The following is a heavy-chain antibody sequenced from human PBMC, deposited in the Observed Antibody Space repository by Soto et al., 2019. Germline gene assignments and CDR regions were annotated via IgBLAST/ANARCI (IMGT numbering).Heavy chain of an antibody. V-gene: IGHV3-21*01. Sequence: EVQLVESGGGLVKPGGSLRLSCAASGFTFSSYSMNWVRQAPGKGLEWVSSISSSSSYIYYADSVKGRFTISRDNAKNSLYLKMNSLRAEDTAVYYCARGGSSWFYYFDYWGQGTLVTVSS. D-gene: IGHD6-13*01. J-gene: IGHJ4*02. CDR1: GFTFSSYS. CDR2: ISSSSSYI. CDR3: ARGGSSWFYYFDY.